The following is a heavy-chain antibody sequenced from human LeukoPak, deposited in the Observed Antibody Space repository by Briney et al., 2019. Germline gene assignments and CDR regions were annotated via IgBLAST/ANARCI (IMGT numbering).Heavy chain of an antibody. J-gene: IGHJ6*03. CDR1: GGTFSSYA. V-gene: IGHV1-69*13. Sequence: ASVKVSCKASGGTFSSYAISWVRQAPGQGLEWMGGIIPIFGTANYAQKFQGRVTITADESTSTAYMELSSLRSVDTAVYYCARSPLYYYYYMDVWGKGTTVTISS. CDR3: ARSPLYYYYYMDV. CDR2: IIPIFGTA.